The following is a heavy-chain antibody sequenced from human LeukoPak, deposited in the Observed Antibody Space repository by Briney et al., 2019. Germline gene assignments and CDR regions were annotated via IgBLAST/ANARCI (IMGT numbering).Heavy chain of an antibody. CDR1: GFTFSSYW. J-gene: IGHJ5*02. Sequence: PGGSLRLSCAASGFTFSSYWMHWVRQAPGKGLVWVSRINSDGSSTSYADSVKGRFTISRDNAKNSLYLQMNSLRAEDTAVYYCAPNDRGTYYDFWSGYPRYNWFDPWGQGTLVTVSS. CDR2: INSDGSST. CDR3: APNDRGTYYDFWSGYPRYNWFDP. D-gene: IGHD3-3*01. V-gene: IGHV3-74*01.